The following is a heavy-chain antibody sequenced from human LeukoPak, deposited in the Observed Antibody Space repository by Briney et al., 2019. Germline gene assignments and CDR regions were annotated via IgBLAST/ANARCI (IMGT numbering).Heavy chain of an antibody. CDR3: ARGVIGSGSYYYYFDY. CDR1: GGTLSSYT. Sequence: SVKVSCKVSGGTLSSYTITWVRQAPGQGLEWMGGIIPIFGTADYAQKFQGRVTITRNTSISTAYMELSSLRSEDTAVYYCARGVIGSGSYYYYFDYWGQGTLVTVSS. V-gene: IGHV1-69*05. D-gene: IGHD3-10*01. J-gene: IGHJ4*02. CDR2: IIPIFGTA.